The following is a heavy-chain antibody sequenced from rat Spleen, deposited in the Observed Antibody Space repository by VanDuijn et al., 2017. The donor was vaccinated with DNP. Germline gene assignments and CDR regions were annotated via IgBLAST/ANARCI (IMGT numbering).Heavy chain of an antibody. CDR1: GFTFSNFG. CDR3: ITFEGRNA. D-gene: IGHD1-10*01. CDR2: ISTGGSNT. J-gene: IGHJ4*01. Sequence: EVKLVESGGGLVQPGRSLKLSCVASGFTFSNFGMAWVRQAPTKGLEWVASISTGGSNTNYRESVKGRFTISRDNAKDTQYLQMDSLRSEDTATYYCITFEGRNAWGQGTSVTVSS. V-gene: IGHV5S13*01.